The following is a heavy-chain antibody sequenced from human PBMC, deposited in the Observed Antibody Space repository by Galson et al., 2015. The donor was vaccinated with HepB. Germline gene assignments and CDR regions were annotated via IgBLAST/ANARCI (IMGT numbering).Heavy chain of an antibody. J-gene: IGHJ6*02. CDR2: INQDGSSK. CDR1: GFTFNRYW. V-gene: IGHV3-7*03. Sequence: SLRLSCAASGFTFNRYWMNWVRQAPGKGLEWVAHINQDGSSKYYVDSVKGRFTISRDNAKDSVYLQLDSLRAEDTAVYYCARRISLVRGIITKPDYYYGMDVWGQGTTVTVAS. D-gene: IGHD3-10*01. CDR3: ARRISLVRGIITKPDYYYGMDV.